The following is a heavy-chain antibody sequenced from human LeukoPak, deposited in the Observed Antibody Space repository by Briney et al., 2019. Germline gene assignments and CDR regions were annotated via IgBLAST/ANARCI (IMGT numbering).Heavy chain of an antibody. J-gene: IGHJ4*02. CDR1: GASISTYY. CDR3: ARGGGEYCSGGSCYFGY. V-gene: IGHV4-59*06. CDR2: IYYSGST. Sequence: PSETLSLTCTVSGASISTYYWSWIRQHPGKGLEWIGYIYYSGSTYYNPSLKSRVTISVDTSKNQFSLKLSSVTAADTAVYYCARGGGEYCSGGSCYFGYWGQGTLVTVSS. D-gene: IGHD2-15*01.